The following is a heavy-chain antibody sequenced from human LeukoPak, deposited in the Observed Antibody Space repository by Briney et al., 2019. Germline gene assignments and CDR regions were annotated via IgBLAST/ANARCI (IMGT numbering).Heavy chain of an antibody. CDR1: GGTFSSYA. Sequence: ASVKVSCKASGGTFSSYAISWVRQAPGQGLEWMGGIIPIFGTANYTQKFQGRVTITADESTSTAYMELSSLRSEDTAVYYCARVLVGAKAYWGQGTLVTVSS. CDR3: ARVLVGAKAY. V-gene: IGHV1-69*13. D-gene: IGHD1-26*01. CDR2: IIPIFGTA. J-gene: IGHJ4*02.